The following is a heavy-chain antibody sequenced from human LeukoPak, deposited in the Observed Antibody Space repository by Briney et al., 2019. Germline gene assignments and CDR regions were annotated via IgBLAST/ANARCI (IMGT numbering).Heavy chain of an antibody. CDR3: ARDPGSSEEPYFDY. D-gene: IGHD1-26*01. V-gene: IGHV3-48*01. Sequence: GGSLRLSCAASGFTFSSYSMNWVRQAPGKGLGWVSYISSSSSTIYYADSVKGRFTISRDNAKNSLYLQMNSLRAEDTAVYYCARDPGSSEEPYFDYWGQGTLVTVSS. J-gene: IGHJ4*02. CDR1: GFTFSSYS. CDR2: ISSSSSTI.